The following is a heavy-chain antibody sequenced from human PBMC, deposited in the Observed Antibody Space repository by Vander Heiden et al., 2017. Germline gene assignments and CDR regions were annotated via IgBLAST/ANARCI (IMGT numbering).Heavy chain of an antibody. J-gene: IGHJ2*01. V-gene: IGHV3-23*01. CDR2: IGDSGGDT. D-gene: IGHD2-8*01. CDR3: AKDTSLGYYYFDL. CDR1: GFTFSSYA. Sequence: EVQLLESGGGLVQPGGSLRLSCAASGFTFSSYAMSWVRQAPGKGLEWVSVIGDSGGDTYYADSVKGRFTNSRDNAKNSLYLQMNSLRAEDTAVYYCAKDTSLGYYYFDLWGRGTLVTVSS.